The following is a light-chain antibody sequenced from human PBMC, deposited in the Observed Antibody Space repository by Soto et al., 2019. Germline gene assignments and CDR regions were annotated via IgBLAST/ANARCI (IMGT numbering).Light chain of an antibody. V-gene: IGKV1-39*01. CDR1: QSIDIY. CDR3: QQSYSHPT. J-gene: IGKJ1*01. Sequence: QLTQSPSSLSASVGDRVTITCRASQSIDIYLHWYQQKPGKAPKLLIYSSSSSQRGVPSRFSGSGSGTDFTLPISSLQPEDSATYYCQQSYSHPTFGQENKVEVK. CDR2: SSS.